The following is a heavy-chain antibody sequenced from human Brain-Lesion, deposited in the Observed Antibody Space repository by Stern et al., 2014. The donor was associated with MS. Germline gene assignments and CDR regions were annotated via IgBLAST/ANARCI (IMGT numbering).Heavy chain of an antibody. D-gene: IGHD5-18*01. CDR2: IYTTGST. Sequence: QLQLQESGPGLVKPSQTLSLTCTVSGGSVGSGSYDWSWVRQPAGKGLEWIGRIYTTGSTYYNPSLKSRVTISLDTSKNQFSLKLPSVTAADTAVYYCARDKEDTNMAFRYFDNWGQGTLVTVSS. V-gene: IGHV4-61*02. CDR1: GGSVGSGSYD. CDR3: ARDKEDTNMAFRYFDN. J-gene: IGHJ4*02.